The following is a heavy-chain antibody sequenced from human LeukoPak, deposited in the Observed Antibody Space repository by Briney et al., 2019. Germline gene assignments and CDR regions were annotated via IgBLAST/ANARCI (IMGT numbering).Heavy chain of an antibody. Sequence: SETLPLTCTVSGGSISSYYWGWIRQPPGKGLEGIGYIYYSGSTNYNPSLNSRVTISVDTSKNQFSLKLSSVTAADTAVYYCAREGYYGSGTAFDIWGQGTMVTVSS. D-gene: IGHD3-10*01. CDR1: GGSISSYY. J-gene: IGHJ3*02. CDR3: AREGYYGSGTAFDI. CDR2: IYYSGST. V-gene: IGHV4-59*01.